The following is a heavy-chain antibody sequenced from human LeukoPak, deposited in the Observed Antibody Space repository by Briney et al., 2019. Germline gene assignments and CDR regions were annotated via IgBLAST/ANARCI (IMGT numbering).Heavy chain of an antibody. Sequence: PGGSLRLSCAASGFTFSDYWMSWVRQAPGKGLEWVANINEDGSEKYYVDSVKGRFTISRDNAKNSLYLLMNSLRAEDTAVYYCARDGSYSGSGSPSYYWGQGTLVTVSS. V-gene: IGHV3-7*03. CDR2: INEDGSEK. CDR3: ARDGSYSGSGSPSYY. J-gene: IGHJ4*02. D-gene: IGHD3-10*01. CDR1: GFTFSDYW.